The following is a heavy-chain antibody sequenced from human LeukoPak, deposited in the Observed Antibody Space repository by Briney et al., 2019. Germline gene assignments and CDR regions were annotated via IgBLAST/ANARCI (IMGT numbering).Heavy chain of an antibody. Sequence: ASVKVSCKASGYTFTGYYIHWVRQAPGQGLEWMGWINTNTGNPTYAQGFTGRFVFSLDTSVSTAYLQISSLKAEDTAVYYCARSPGVLNYSTSRGLGYWGQGTLVTVSS. CDR2: INTNTGNP. V-gene: IGHV7-4-1*02. J-gene: IGHJ4*02. CDR3: ARSPGVLNYSTSRGLGY. CDR1: GYTFTGYY. D-gene: IGHD2-2*01.